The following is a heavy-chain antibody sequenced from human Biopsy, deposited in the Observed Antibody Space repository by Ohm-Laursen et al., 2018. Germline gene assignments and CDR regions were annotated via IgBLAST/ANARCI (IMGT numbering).Heavy chain of an antibody. CDR1: DDSIRNFY. J-gene: IGHJ3*01. Sequence: TLSLTCTVSDDSIRNFYWTWIRQPPGQGLEWIGHASYSGYTNYNPTFKSRVTISVDTSKNHFSLNLRSVTAADTAVYSCARLGNFWNAEDGLDLWGLGTMVTVSS. CDR2: ASYSGYT. V-gene: IGHV4-59*08. D-gene: IGHD3-3*01. CDR3: ARLGNFWNAEDGLDL.